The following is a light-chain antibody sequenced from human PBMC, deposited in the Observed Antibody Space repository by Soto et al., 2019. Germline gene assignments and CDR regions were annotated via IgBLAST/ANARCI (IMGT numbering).Light chain of an antibody. CDR1: SSDVGGYNY. CDR2: EVT. CDR3: SSYTSDATSV. V-gene: IGLV2-14*01. Sequence: QSVLSQPASVSGSPGQSFTFSFAGTSSDVGGYNYISWYLQHPGKAPKLIIYEVTHRPSGVSPRCSGSKSGNTASLSISGLQAEDEADYFCSSYTSDATSVFGTGPKVTVL. J-gene: IGLJ1*01.